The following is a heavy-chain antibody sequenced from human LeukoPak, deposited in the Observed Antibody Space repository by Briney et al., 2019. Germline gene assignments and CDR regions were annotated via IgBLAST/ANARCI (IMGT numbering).Heavy chain of an antibody. CDR1: GYTFTSYG. Sequence: GASVKVSCKASGYTFTSYGISWVRQAPGQGLEWMGWISAYNGNTNYAQKLQGRVTVTTDTSTSTAYLELLSLRSDDTAAYYCSRDLVGAPQATWRAFDIWGQRRMVTVSS. V-gene: IGHV1-18*01. J-gene: IGHJ3*02. CDR2: ISAYNGNT. CDR3: SRDLVGAPQATWRAFDI. D-gene: IGHD1-26*01.